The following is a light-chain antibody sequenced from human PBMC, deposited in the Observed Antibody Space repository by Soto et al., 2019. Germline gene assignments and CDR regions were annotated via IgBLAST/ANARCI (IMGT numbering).Light chain of an antibody. CDR2: DAS. Sequence: IQVTQSPSSLSASVGDRVTITCRTSRGVTNDLAWYQQKPGKVPKLLIYDASSLESGVPSRFSGSGSGTEFTLTISSLQPDDFATYYCQQYNSYSRTFGQGTKVEIK. J-gene: IGKJ1*01. CDR3: QQYNSYSRT. CDR1: RGVTND. V-gene: IGKV1-13*02.